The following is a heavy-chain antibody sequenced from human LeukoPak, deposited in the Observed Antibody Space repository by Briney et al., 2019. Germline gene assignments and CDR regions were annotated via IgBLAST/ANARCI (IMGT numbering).Heavy chain of an antibody. J-gene: IGHJ3*02. D-gene: IGHD4-17*01. V-gene: IGHV3-53*01. CDR2: IYSGGSI. Sequence: GGSLRLSCAASGFTFSTNHMSWVRQTPGKGLEWVSTIYSGGSIYYADSVKGRFTISRDNSENTLYLQMNSLRVEDTAVYYCARGSRVTTRLDAFDIWGQGTMVTVSS. CDR3: ARGSRVTTRLDAFDI. CDR1: GFTFSTNH.